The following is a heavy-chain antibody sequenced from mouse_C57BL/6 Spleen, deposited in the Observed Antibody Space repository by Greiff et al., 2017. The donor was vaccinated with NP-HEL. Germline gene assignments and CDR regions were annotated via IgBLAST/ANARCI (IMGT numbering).Heavy chain of an antibody. J-gene: IGHJ4*01. CDR2: ISSGGDYI. D-gene: IGHD6-2*01. CDR3: TRGRSLYAMDY. V-gene: IGHV5-9-1*02. CDR1: GFTFSSYA. Sequence: DVMLVESGEGLVKPGGSLKLSCAASGFTFSSYAMSWVRQTPEKRLEWVAYISSGGDYIYYADPVKGRFTISRDNARNTLYLQMSSLKSEDTAMYYCTRGRSLYAMDYWGQGTSVTVSS.